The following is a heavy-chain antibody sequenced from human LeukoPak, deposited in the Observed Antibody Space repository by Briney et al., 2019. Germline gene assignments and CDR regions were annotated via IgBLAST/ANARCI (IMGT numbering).Heavy chain of an antibody. CDR2: IRYDGSNK. V-gene: IGHV3-30*02. CDR3: AKAFLYCSTSSCLFDY. Sequence: PGRSLRLSCAASGFTFNSYGMHWVRQAPGKGLEWVAFIRYDGSNKYYADSVKGRFTISRDNSKNTLYLQMNRLRSEDTAVYYCAKAFLYCSTSSCLFDYWGQGTLVTVSS. D-gene: IGHD2-2*01. CDR1: GFTFNSYG. J-gene: IGHJ4*02.